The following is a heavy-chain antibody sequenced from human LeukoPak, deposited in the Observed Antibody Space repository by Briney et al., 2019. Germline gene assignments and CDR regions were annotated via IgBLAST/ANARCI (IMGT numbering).Heavy chain of an antibody. CDR3: ARLWKYYDSSGYYHWFDP. J-gene: IGHJ5*02. V-gene: IGHV1-2*02. CDR2: INPNSGGT. Sequence: ASVKVSCKASGYTFTGYYMHWVRQAPGQGLEWMGWINPNSGGTNYAQKFQGRVTMTRDTSISTAYMELSRLRSDDTAVYYCARLWKYYDSSGYYHWFDPWGQGTLVTVSS. CDR1: GYTFTGYY. D-gene: IGHD3-22*01.